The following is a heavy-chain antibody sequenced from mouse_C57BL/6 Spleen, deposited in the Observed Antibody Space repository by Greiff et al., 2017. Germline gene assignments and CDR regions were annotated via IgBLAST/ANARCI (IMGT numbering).Heavy chain of an antibody. Sequence: VQLQQPGAELVMPGASVKLSCKASGYTFTSYWMHWVKQRPGQGLEWIGEIDPSDSYTNYNQKFKGKSTLTVDKYSSTAYMQLSSLTSEDSAVYYCARSAGSSYWFAYWGQGTLVTVSA. J-gene: IGHJ3*01. CDR3: ARSAGSSYWFAY. CDR1: GYTFTSYW. CDR2: IDPSDSYT. V-gene: IGHV1-69*01. D-gene: IGHD1-1*01.